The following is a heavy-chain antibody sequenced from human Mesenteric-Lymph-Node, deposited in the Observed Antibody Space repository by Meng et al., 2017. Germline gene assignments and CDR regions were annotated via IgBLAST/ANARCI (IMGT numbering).Heavy chain of an antibody. J-gene: IGHJ4*02. V-gene: IGHV4-34*01. CDR2: INHSGST. CDR3: RYSGYHEPNNFDY. Sequence: GSLRLSCAVYGGSFSGYYWSWIRQPPGKGLEWIGEINHSGSTNYNPSLKSRVTISVDTFENQFSQKLSPVTAADTAVYYCRYSGYHEPNNFDYWGQGTLVTVSS. CDR1: GGSFSGYY. D-gene: IGHD5-12*01.